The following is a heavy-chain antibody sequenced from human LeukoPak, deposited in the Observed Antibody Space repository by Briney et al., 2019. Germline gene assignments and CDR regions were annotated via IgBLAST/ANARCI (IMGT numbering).Heavy chain of an antibody. CDR2: IWYDGSNK. J-gene: IGHJ4*02. CDR3: ARVGRFLEWLLPPDY. D-gene: IGHD3-3*01. V-gene: IGHV3-33*01. CDR1: GFTFSSYG. Sequence: GGSLRLSCAASGFTFSSYGMHWVRQAPGKGLEWVAVIWYDGSNKYYADSVKGRFTISRDNSKNTLYLQMNSLRAEDTAVYYCARVGRFLEWLLPPDYWGQGTLVTVSS.